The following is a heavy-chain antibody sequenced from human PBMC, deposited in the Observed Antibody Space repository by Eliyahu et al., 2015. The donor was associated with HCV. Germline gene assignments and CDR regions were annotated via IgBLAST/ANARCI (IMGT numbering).Heavy chain of an antibody. CDR3: ARDRDVGDYAVWVS. D-gene: IGHD4-17*01. V-gene: IGHV1-18*01. J-gene: IGHJ5*02. CDR1: GYRFTTYG. CDR2: ISTYNGNT. Sequence: QVQLVQSGGEVTKPGASVKVSCKASGYRFTTYGISWVRQAPGQGFEWVGWISTYNGNTRYAQKFQGRVTLTTDTSTSTAYMELTSLRSDXTAVYYCARDRDVGDYAVWVSWGQGTLVTVSS.